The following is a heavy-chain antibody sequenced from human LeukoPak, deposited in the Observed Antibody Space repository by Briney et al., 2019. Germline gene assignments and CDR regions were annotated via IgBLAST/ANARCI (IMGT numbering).Heavy chain of an antibody. CDR1: GYTFTGYY. Sequence: SVKVSCKASGYTFTGYYMHWVRQAPGQGLEWMGGINPIFGTAVYAQKFQGRVMITADESTSTANMELSSLRSEDTAVYYCARARGELFLFDYWGQGTLVTVSS. V-gene: IGHV1-69*13. J-gene: IGHJ4*02. CDR3: ARARGELFLFDY. CDR2: INPIFGTA. D-gene: IGHD3-10*01.